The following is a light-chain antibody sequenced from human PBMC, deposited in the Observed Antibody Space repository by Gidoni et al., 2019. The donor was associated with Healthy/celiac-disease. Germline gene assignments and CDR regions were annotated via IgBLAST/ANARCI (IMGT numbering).Light chain of an antibody. CDR3: QQSYSTSWT. CDR2: DAS. CDR1: QSISSY. V-gene: IGKV1-39*01. Sequence: DIQMTQSPSSLSASVGDRVTITCRASQSISSYINCYQQKPGKAPKLLIYDASSLQSGVPSRFSVSGSGTEFTLTISSLQPEDFATYYCQQSYSTSWTFGQGTKVEIK. J-gene: IGKJ1*01.